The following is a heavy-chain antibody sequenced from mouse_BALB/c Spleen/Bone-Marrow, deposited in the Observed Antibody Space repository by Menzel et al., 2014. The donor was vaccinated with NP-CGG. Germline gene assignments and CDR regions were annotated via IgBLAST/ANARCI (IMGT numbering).Heavy chain of an antibody. CDR3: AYGTNYYAMDY. V-gene: IGHV1-18*01. CDR1: GYTFTEYT. Sequence: VQLQQSGPELVKPGAPVKISCKTSGYTFTEYTMHWVKQSHGKSLERIGGINPNNGGTSYNQKFKGKATLTVDKSSSTAYMELRSLTSEDSAVYYCAYGTNYYAMDYWGQGTSVTVSS. CDR2: INPNNGGT. J-gene: IGHJ4*01. D-gene: IGHD3-3*01.